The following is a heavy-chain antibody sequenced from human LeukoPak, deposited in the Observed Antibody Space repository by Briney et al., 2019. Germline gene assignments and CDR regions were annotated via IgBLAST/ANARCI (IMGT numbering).Heavy chain of an antibody. CDR3: ARILLPRTNWFDP. J-gene: IGHJ5*02. V-gene: IGHV4-39*07. D-gene: IGHD1-7*01. CDR1: GGSISTGSYY. Sequence: PSQTLSLTCTVSGGSISTGSYYWGWIRQPPGKGLEWIGSIYYSGSTYYNPSLKSRVTISVDTSKNQFSLKLSSVTAADTAVYYCARILLPRTNWFDPWGQGTLVTVSS. CDR2: IYYSGST.